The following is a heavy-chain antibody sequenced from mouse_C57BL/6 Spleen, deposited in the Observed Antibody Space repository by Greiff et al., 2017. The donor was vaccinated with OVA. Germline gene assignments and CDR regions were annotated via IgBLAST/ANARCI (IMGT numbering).Heavy chain of an antibody. D-gene: IGHD1-1*01. Sequence: QVQLQQPGAELVKPGASVKMSCEASGYTFTSYWITWVKQRPGQGLEWIGDIYPGSGSTNYNEKFKSKATLTVDTSSSTAYMQLSSLTSEDSAVYYCARGDGSPAWFAYWGQGTLVTVSA. CDR2: IYPGSGST. CDR1: GYTFTSYW. J-gene: IGHJ3*01. CDR3: ARGDGSPAWFAY. V-gene: IGHV1-55*01.